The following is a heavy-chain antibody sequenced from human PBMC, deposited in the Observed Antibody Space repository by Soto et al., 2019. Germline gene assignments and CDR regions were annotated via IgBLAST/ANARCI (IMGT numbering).Heavy chain of an antibody. CDR2: ISGSGGST. J-gene: IGHJ4*02. V-gene: IGHV3-23*01. CDR1: GFTFSSYA. D-gene: IGHD3-22*01. Sequence: LRLSCAASGFTFSSYAMSWVRQAPGKGLEWVSAISGSGGSTYYADSVKGRFTISRDNSKNTLYLQMNSLRAEDTAVYYCAKTRGYYYDSSGYYYFDYWGQGTLVTVSS. CDR3: AKTRGYYYDSSGYYYFDY.